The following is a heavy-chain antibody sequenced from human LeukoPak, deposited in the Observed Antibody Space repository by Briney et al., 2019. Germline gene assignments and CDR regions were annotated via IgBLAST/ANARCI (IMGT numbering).Heavy chain of an antibody. D-gene: IGHD6-19*01. Sequence: PSETLSLTCAVYGGSFSGYYWSWIRQPPGKGLEWIGEINHSGSTNYNPSLKSRVTISVDTSKNQFSLKLSSVTAADTAVYYCARSYSSGWYFIDFWGQGTLVTVSS. V-gene: IGHV4-34*01. CDR3: ARSYSSGWYFIDF. J-gene: IGHJ4*02. CDR2: INHSGST. CDR1: GGSFSGYY.